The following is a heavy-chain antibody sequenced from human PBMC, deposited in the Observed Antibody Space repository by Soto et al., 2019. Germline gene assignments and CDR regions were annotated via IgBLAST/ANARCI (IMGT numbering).Heavy chain of an antibody. Sequence: GASVKVSCKASGYTFTGYYMHWVRQAPGQGLEWMGWINPNSGGTNYAQKFQGWVTMTRDTSISTAYMELSRLRSDDTAVYYCARVRLAVAGTWADAFDICGQGTMVTFSS. CDR2: INPNSGGT. D-gene: IGHD6-19*01. V-gene: IGHV1-2*04. CDR1: GYTFTGYY. CDR3: ARVRLAVAGTWADAFDI. J-gene: IGHJ3*02.